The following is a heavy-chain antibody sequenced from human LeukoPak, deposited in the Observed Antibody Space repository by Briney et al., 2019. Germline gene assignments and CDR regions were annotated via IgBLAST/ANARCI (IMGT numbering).Heavy chain of an antibody. CDR1: GGSISSSSYY. J-gene: IGHJ4*02. D-gene: IGHD6-13*01. CDR3: ARAARVSSPLDY. Sequence: SETLSLTCTVSGGSISSSSYYWGWIRQSPGKGLEWIGSIYYSGSTYYNPSLKSRVTISVDTSKNQFSLKLSSVTAADTAVYYCARAARVSSPLDYWGQGTLVTVSS. CDR2: IYYSGST. V-gene: IGHV4-39*07.